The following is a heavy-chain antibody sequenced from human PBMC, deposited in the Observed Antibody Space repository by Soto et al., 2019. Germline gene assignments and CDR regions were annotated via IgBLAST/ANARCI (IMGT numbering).Heavy chain of an antibody. V-gene: IGHV4-34*01. D-gene: IGHD2-15*01. CDR1: GGSFSGYY. Sequence: LSLTCAVYGGSFSGYYWSWIRQPPGKGLEWIGEINHSGSTNYNPSLKSRVTISVDTSKNQFSLKLSSVTAADTAVYYCASMGTDCSGGSCYQXAEXFQHWGQGTLVTVSS. CDR2: INHSGST. J-gene: IGHJ1*01. CDR3: ASMGTDCSGGSCYQXAEXFQH.